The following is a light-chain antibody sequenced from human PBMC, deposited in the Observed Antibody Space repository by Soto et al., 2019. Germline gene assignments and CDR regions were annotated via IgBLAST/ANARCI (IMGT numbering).Light chain of an antibody. J-gene: IGLJ2*01. Sequence: QSVLTQPPSASGSLGQSVTISCTGTSSDVGGYNYVSWHQQHPGKAPKVMIYDVTKRPPGVPYRFSGSKSGNTASLTVSGLQAEDEADYYCSSFAGGGNPVLLGGGTKLTVL. CDR3: SSFAGGGNPVL. V-gene: IGLV2-8*01. CDR2: DVT. CDR1: SSDVGGYNY.